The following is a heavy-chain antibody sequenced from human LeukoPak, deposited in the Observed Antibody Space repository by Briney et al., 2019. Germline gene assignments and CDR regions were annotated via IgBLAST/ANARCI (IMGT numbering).Heavy chain of an antibody. CDR1: GGSISSSSYY. Sequence: PSETLSLTCTVSGGSISSSSYYWGWIRQPPGKGLEWIGSIYYSGSTYYNPSLKSRVTISVDTSKNQFSLKLSSVTAADTAVYYCARLDRFGANYYYMDVWGKGTSVTVSS. D-gene: IGHD3-10*01. CDR2: IYYSGST. J-gene: IGHJ6*03. V-gene: IGHV4-39*07. CDR3: ARLDRFGANYYYMDV.